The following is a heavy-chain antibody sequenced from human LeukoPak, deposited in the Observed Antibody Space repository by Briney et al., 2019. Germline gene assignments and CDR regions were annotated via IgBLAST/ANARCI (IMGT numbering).Heavy chain of an antibody. CDR1: GGAISGGAYC. CDR2: ICNSGST. CDR3: AGDEAGARFGAYYMDV. V-gene: IGHV4-31*03. J-gene: IGHJ6*03. Sequence: SQTLSLTCTGSGGAISGGAYCWSWIRQHPGKGLEWIGFICNSGSTDYNPSLKTRATISVDMSNSQFSLKLRSVTAADTAVYYCAGDEAGARFGAYYMDVWGKGTTVTVSS. D-gene: IGHD3-10*01.